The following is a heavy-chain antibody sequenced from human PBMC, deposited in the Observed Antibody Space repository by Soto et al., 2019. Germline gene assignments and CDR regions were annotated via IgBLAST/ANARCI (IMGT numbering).Heavy chain of an antibody. V-gene: IGHV4-59*01. J-gene: IGHJ5*02. D-gene: IGHD1-1*01. CDR2: IYYSGST. CDR3: ARVTGSGRNGFWFDP. Sequence: SETLSLTCTVSGGSISSYYWSWIRQPPGKGLEWIGYIYYSGSTNYNPSLKSRVTISVDTSKNQFSLKLSSVTAVDTAVYYCARVTGSGRNGFWFDPWGQGTLVTVSS. CDR1: GGSISSYY.